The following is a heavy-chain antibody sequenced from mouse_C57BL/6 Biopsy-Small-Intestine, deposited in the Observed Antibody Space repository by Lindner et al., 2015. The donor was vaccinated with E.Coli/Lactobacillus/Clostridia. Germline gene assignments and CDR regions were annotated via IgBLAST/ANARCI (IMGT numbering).Heavy chain of an antibody. CDR3: ARWDTTVVDAMDY. CDR2: INYSGTT. J-gene: IGHJ4*01. D-gene: IGHD1-1*01. V-gene: IGHV3-8*01. Sequence: VQLQESDLASAKPSQTLSLTCSVTGYSITSNCWNWIRKFPGNKLEYMGYINYSGTTYYNPSLKSRISITRDTSKNQYYLQLNSVTTEDTATYYCARWDTTVVDAMDYWGQGTSVTVSS. CDR1: GYSITSNC.